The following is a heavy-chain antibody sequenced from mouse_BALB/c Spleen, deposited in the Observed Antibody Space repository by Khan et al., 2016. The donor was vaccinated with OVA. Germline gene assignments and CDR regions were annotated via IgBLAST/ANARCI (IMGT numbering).Heavy chain of an antibody. CDR3: EKVGYNGAMDC. CDR1: GFTFTNYG. Sequence: QIQLVQSGPELKKPGETVQISCKASGFTFTNYGMNWVKQAPGKGLKWMGWINTYTGEPTFADDFKGRFAFSLETSASTAYLQINSLKNEDTATYCGEKVGYNGAMDCWGQGTSVTVSS. D-gene: IGHD1-1*01. CDR2: INTYTGEP. J-gene: IGHJ4*01. V-gene: IGHV9-3-1*01.